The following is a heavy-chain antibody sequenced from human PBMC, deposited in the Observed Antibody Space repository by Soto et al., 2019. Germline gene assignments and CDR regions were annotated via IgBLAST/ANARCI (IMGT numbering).Heavy chain of an antibody. Sequence: GGSLSLSCVASGFTLSTYAMSWVRQAPGKGLEWVSGITGSGGSTYYADSVKGRFTISRDNSKNTLYLQMNSLRAEDTAVYYCAKDRAAAGPYYFDYWGQGTLVTVSS. J-gene: IGHJ4*02. CDR2: ITGSGGST. V-gene: IGHV3-23*01. CDR3: AKDRAAAGPYYFDY. D-gene: IGHD6-13*01. CDR1: GFTLSTYA.